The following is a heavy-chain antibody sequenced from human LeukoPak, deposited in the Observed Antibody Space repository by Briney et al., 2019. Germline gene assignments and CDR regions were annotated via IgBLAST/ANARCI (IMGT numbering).Heavy chain of an antibody. CDR2: IYYSGST. J-gene: IGHJ4*02. V-gene: IGHV4-59*08. CDR3: ARHSPGSLSGNYVLDY. D-gene: IGHD1-26*01. Sequence: PSETLSLTCTVSGGSISSYYWIWIRQSPGKGLEWIGYIYYSGSTNYNPSLKSRVTISVDTSKNQFSLKLSSVTAADTAVYYCARHSPGSLSGNYVLDYWSQGTLVTVSS. CDR1: GGSISSYY.